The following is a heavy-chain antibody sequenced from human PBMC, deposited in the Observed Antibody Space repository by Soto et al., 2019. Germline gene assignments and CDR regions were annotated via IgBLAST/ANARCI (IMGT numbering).Heavy chain of an antibody. CDR3: ARDRKEGGATTAFDI. CDR2: IRSSGSTI. D-gene: IGHD1-26*01. Sequence: GGSLRLSCAASGFTFSSYEMNWVRQAPGKGLEWVSYIRSSGSTIYYADSVKGRFTISRDNAKNSLYLQMNSLRAEDTAVYYCARDRKEGGATTAFDIWGQGTRVTVSS. CDR1: GFTFSSYE. J-gene: IGHJ3*02. V-gene: IGHV3-48*03.